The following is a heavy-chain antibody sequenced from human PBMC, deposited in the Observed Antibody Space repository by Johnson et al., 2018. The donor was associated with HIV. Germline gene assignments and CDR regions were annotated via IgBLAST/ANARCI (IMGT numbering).Heavy chain of an antibody. CDR2: IRYDGSNK. CDR3: ARKGLVWFGWAFDI. CDR1: GFTFSSYA. Sequence: QVQLVESGGGVVQPGGSLRLSCAASGFTFSSYAMHWVRRAPGKGLEWVAFIRYDGSNKYYADSVKGRFTISRDNAKNSLYLQLNSLRAEDTAVYYCARKGLVWFGWAFDIWGQGTMVTVSS. D-gene: IGHD3-10*01. V-gene: IGHV3-30*02. J-gene: IGHJ3*02.